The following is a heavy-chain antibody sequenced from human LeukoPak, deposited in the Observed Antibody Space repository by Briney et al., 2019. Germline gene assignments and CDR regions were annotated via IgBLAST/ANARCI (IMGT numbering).Heavy chain of an antibody. CDR3: ARDMSTAVTPISYAFDV. CDR1: ENTFTNYY. Sequence: GASVKVSCKASENTFTNYYMHWVRQAPGRGLEWLGIINPNGGRTAYAQNFQGRVSMTRDTPTTTVYMELSSLRSDDTAVYYCARDMSTAVTPISYAFDVWGQGTMVTVSS. J-gene: IGHJ3*01. CDR2: INPNGGRT. D-gene: IGHD4-23*01. V-gene: IGHV1-46*01.